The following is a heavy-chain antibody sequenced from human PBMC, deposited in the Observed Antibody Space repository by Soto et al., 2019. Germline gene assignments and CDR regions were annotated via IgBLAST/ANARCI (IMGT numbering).Heavy chain of an antibody. CDR2: INAGYGNT. CDR1: GYTFSSYA. D-gene: IGHD7-27*01. Sequence: ASVKVSCKASGYTFSSYAMHWVRQAPGQRLEWMGWINAGYGNTKSSQKFQDRVTISRDTSASTAYMELTSLRSEDTAVYYCARDTGDGTFDFWGQGTLVTISS. V-gene: IGHV1-3*01. CDR3: ARDTGDGTFDF. J-gene: IGHJ4*02.